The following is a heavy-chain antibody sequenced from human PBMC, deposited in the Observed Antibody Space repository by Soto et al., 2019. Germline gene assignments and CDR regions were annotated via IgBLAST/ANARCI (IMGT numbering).Heavy chain of an antibody. V-gene: IGHV4-39*01. CDR1: GGSISSSSYY. CDR3: ARPQEPQPILWFGELRGMGAFDI. D-gene: IGHD3-10*01. Sequence: SETLSLTCTVSGGSISSSSYYWGWIRQPPGKGLEWIGSIYYSGSTYYNPSLKSRVTISVDTSKNQFSLKLSSVTAADTVVYYCARPQEPQPILWFGELRGMGAFDIWGQGTMVTVSS. J-gene: IGHJ3*02. CDR2: IYYSGST.